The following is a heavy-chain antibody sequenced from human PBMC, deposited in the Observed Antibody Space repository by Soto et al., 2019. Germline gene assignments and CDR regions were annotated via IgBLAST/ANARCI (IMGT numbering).Heavy chain of an antibody. Sequence: PSETLSLTCTVSGGSISSYYWIWIRQPPGKGLEWIGYIYYSGSTNYNPSLKSRVTISVDTSKNQFSLKLSSVTAADTAVYYCARGLISGSHYSGGWYYFDSWGQGTQVTVSS. V-gene: IGHV4-59*01. D-gene: IGHD1-26*01. CDR3: ARGLISGSHYSGGWYYFDS. CDR1: GGSISSYY. CDR2: IYYSGST. J-gene: IGHJ4*02.